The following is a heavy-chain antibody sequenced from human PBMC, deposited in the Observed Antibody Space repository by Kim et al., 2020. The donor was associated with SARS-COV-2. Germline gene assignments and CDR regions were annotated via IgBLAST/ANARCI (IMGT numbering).Heavy chain of an antibody. D-gene: IGHD1-26*01. CDR3: AKVTVGATNFVYYYYGMDV. V-gene: IGHV3-23*01. J-gene: IGHJ6*02. Sequence: GRFTISRDNAKNTLYLQMNSLRAEDTAVYYCAKVTVGATNFVYYYYGMDVWGQGTTVTVSS.